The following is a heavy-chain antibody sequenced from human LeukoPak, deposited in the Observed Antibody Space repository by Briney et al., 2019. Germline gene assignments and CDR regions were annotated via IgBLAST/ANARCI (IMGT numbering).Heavy chain of an antibody. CDR1: GDSISSGGYY. CDR2: IYYSGTT. J-gene: IGHJ4*02. V-gene: IGHV4-31*03. D-gene: IGHD1-1*01. CDR3: ARTPTIGTPLPFDS. Sequence: PSQTLSLTCTVSGDSISSGGYYWTWIRQHPGKGLEWIGYIYYSGTTYYNPSLKSRVTMSVDTSQNQFSLKLSSVTAADTAVYYCARTPTIGTPLPFDSWGQGALVTVS.